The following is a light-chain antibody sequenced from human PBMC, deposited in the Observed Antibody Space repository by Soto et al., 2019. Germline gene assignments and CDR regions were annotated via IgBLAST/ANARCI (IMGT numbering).Light chain of an antibody. CDR3: QQSYSTPVT. CDR2: AAF. Sequence: DIQMTQSPSSLSASVGDRVTIACRASQNIGSNLNWYQQKSGKAPKLLISAAFSLQSDVPSRFSGSGSGTDFTLTISSLQPEDSATYYCQQSYSTPVTFGQGTRMEIK. J-gene: IGKJ5*01. CDR1: QNIGSN. V-gene: IGKV1-39*01.